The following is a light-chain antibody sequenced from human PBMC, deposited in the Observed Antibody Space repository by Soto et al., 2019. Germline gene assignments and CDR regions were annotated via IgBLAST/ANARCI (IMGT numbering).Light chain of an antibody. CDR1: QDISNY. CDR3: QQYYSYPLT. CDR2: GAS. V-gene: IGKV1-9*01. J-gene: IGKJ4*01. Sequence: DIQLTQSPSFLSASVGDRVTVTCRSSQDISNYLAWYQQKPGKAPKVPIYGASTLQSGVPPRFGGSGSGTAFTLTISSLQPEDFATYYCQQYYSYPLTFGGGTKVDIK.